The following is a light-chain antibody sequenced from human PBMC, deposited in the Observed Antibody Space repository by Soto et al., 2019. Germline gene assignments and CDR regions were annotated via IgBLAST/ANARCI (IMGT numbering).Light chain of an antibody. V-gene: IGLV2-14*03. CDR1: TSDVGDYNY. CDR3: GAHTSSNTWI. Sequence: QSALTQPASVSGSPGQSITISCTGTTSDVGDYNYVSWYQQYPGGAPTLMIYDVTDRPSGVSNRFSGSKSGNTASLTISGLQAGDEADYYCGAHTSSNTWIFGGGTKVTVL. J-gene: IGLJ2*01. CDR2: DVT.